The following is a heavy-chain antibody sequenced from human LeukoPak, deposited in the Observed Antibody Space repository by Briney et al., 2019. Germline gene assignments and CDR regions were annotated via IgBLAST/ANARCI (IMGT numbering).Heavy chain of an antibody. CDR3: ARDQYYDSSGHLGWFDP. CDR2: IYYSGST. D-gene: IGHD3-22*01. Sequence: SETLSLTCTVSGGSISSYYWSWIRQPPGKGLEWIGYIYYSGSTYYNPSLKSRVTISVDTSKNQFSLKLSSVTAADTAVYYCARDQYYDSSGHLGWFDPWGQGTLVTVSS. J-gene: IGHJ5*02. V-gene: IGHV4-59*12. CDR1: GGSISSYY.